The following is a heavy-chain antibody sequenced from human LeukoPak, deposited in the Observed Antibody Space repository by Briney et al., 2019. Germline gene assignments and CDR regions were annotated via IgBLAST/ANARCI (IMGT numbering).Heavy chain of an antibody. J-gene: IGHJ6*02. CDR1: GFTVSSNY. V-gene: IGHV3-53*01. CDR3: AREDSSSSLEYYYYGMDV. CDR2: IYSGGST. Sequence: GGSLRLSCAASGFTVSSNYMSWVRQAPGKGLERVSVIYSGGSTYYADSVKGRFTISRDNSKNTLYLQMNSLRAEDTAVYYCAREDSSSSLEYYYYGMDVWGQGTTVTVSS. D-gene: IGHD6-6*01.